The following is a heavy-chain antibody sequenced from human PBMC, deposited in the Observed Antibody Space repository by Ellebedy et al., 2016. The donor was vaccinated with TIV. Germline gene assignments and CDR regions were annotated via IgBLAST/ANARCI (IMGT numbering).Heavy chain of an antibody. CDR3: AREKARLFDY. CDR2: INWNGGST. J-gene: IGHJ4*02. V-gene: IGHV3-20*03. Sequence: GGSLRLSXAASGFTFDDYAMHWVRQAPGKELEWVSGINWNGGSTGYADSVKGRFTISRDNAKNTLYLQMNSLRDEDTAVYYCAREKARLFDYWGQGTLVTVSS. CDR1: GFTFDDYA.